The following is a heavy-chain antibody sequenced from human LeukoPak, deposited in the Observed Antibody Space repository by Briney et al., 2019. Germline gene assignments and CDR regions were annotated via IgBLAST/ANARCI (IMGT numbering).Heavy chain of an antibody. CDR1: GFTVSSNY. CDR2: INSGGST. J-gene: IGHJ4*02. Sequence: PGGFLRLSCAASGFTVSSNYMSWVRQAPGKGLEWVSVINSGGSTYYADSVKGRFTISRDNSKNTLYLQMNSLRAEDTAVYYCARSYYYGSGSYFSRFYWGQGTLVTVPS. D-gene: IGHD3-10*01. V-gene: IGHV3-66*01. CDR3: ARSYYYGSGSYFSRFY.